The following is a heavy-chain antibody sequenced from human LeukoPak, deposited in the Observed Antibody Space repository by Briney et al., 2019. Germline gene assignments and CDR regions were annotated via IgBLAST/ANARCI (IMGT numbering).Heavy chain of an antibody. CDR2: VYYTGST. J-gene: IGHJ6*02. Sequence: PSETLSLTCTVSGGSVTSGGYYWSWIRQHPEKGLEWIGYVYYTGSTYYNPSLKSRVTISSDTSKNLFSLKVSSVTAADTAVYYCARISAGRYGMDVWGHGTTGTVSS. V-gene: IGHV4-31*03. CDR3: ARISAGRYGMDV. D-gene: IGHD3-10*01. CDR1: GGSVTSGGYY.